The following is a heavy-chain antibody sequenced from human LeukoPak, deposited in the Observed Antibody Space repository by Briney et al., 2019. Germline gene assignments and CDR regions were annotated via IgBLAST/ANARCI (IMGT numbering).Heavy chain of an antibody. D-gene: IGHD6-6*01. CDR2: IWYDGSNK. CDR3: ARAATITVRPGGYYHYYMDF. J-gene: IGHJ6*03. CDR1: GFTFSSYG. V-gene: IGHV3-33*01. Sequence: PGRSLRLSCAASGFTFSSYGMHWVRQAPGKGLEWVAVIWYDGSNKYYADSVKGRFTISRDNSKNTLYLQMNSLRAEDTAVYYCARAATITVRPGGYYHYYMDFWGKGTTVTVSS.